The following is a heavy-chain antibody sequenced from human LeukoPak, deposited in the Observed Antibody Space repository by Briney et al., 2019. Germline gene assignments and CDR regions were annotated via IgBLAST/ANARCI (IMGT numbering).Heavy chain of an antibody. V-gene: IGHV3-74*01. J-gene: IGHJ4*02. Sequence: GGSLRLSCAASGFTFRTYWMHWVRQAPGKGLVWVSHIKSDGSATTYADSVKGRFTISRDNAKNTLYLQMNSLRAEDTAVYYCARGFSYNHFDYWGQGTLVTVSS. CDR2: IKSDGSAT. D-gene: IGHD5-24*01. CDR1: GFTFRTYW. CDR3: ARGFSYNHFDY.